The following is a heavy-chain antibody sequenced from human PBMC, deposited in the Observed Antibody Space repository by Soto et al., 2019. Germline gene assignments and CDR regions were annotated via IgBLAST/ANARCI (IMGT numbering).Heavy chain of an antibody. V-gene: IGHV1-3*01. CDR2: INAGNGNT. J-gene: IGHJ4*02. Sequence: QVQLVQSGAEVKKPGASVKVSCKASGYTFTSYAMHWVRQAPGQRLEWMGWINAGNGNTKYSQKFQGRVTITRDTSASTGYMELSSLRSEDTAVYYCARDRVQLERRFDYWGQGTLVTVSS. CDR1: GYTFTSYA. CDR3: ARDRVQLERRFDY. D-gene: IGHD1-1*01.